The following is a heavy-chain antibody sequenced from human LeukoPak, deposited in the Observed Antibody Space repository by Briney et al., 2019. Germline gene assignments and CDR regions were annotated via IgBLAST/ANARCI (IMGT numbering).Heavy chain of an antibody. J-gene: IGHJ3*02. CDR1: GLSFSGYS. CDR3: ARNSHYACDI. V-gene: IGHV3-48*02. CDR2: ISGSSSTI. Sequence: GGSLRLSCAASGLSFSGYSINWVRQAPGKGLEWISYISGSSSTIYYADSVRGRFTISRDNAKNSLYLQMNSLRDEDTAVYYCARNSHYACDIWGQGTMVTVSS.